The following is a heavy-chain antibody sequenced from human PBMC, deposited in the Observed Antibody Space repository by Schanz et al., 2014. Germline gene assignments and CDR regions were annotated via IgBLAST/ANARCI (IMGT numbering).Heavy chain of an antibody. CDR2: FDVEDGET. Sequence: QLMQSGSEVRKPGASVKVSCEISGYTVSALAMHWVRQAPGKGLEWLGGFDVEDGETIYAQKFQGRVTMTEDTSTETAYMELSGLRSGDTAVYYCATNSPFRMVRGSNAFDAWGQGTMXTVSS. CDR3: ATNSPFRMVRGSNAFDA. CDR1: GYTVSALA. D-gene: IGHD3-10*01. J-gene: IGHJ3*01. V-gene: IGHV1-24*01.